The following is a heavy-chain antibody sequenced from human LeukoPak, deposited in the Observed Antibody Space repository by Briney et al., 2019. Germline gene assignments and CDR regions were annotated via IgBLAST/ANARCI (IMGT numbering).Heavy chain of an antibody. CDR2: IRGTGGTT. CDR1: GFTFSDYA. V-gene: IGHV3-23*01. D-gene: IGHD4-17*01. Sequence: GGSLRLSCAASGFTFSDYALIWVRQTPGKGLEWISAIRGTGGTTYYADSVKGRCTISRDNSRNTVYLQMNSLRAEDTALYFCGKDPNGDYVGAFDFWGPGTMVTVSS. J-gene: IGHJ3*01. CDR3: GKDPNGDYVGAFDF.